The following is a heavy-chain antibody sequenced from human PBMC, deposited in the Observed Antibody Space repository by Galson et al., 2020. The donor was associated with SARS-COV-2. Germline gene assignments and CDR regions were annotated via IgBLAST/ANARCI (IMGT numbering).Heavy chain of an antibody. CDR2: ISNSGGSP. Sequence: GESLKISCTASGFTFNRYAMTWVRQAPGEGLEWVSVISNSGGSPSYADSVKGRFNISRDKSKNTVYLQMNSLRVEDTAVYYCAKTETYGWVEVWGQGTTVTVSS. J-gene: IGHJ6*02. CDR3: AKTETYGWVEV. V-gene: IGHV3-23*01. D-gene: IGHD3-10*01. CDR1: GFTFNRYA.